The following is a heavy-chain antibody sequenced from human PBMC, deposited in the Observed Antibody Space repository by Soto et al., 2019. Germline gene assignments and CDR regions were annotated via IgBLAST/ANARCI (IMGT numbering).Heavy chain of an antibody. Sequence: QVQLVQSGAEVTKPGSSVKVSCKASGDTFSSSSISWVRQAPGQGLEWMGGIIPIFRTVNYAQKFQDRVTITADESTSTAYMELSSLRSEDTAVYYCARAPHEGGSYFNWFDPWGQGTLVTVSS. CDR1: GDTFSSSS. V-gene: IGHV1-69*01. D-gene: IGHD1-26*01. CDR3: ARAPHEGGSYFNWFDP. CDR2: IIPIFRTV. J-gene: IGHJ5*02.